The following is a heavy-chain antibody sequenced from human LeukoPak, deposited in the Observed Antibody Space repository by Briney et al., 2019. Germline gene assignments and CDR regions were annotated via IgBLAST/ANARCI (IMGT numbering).Heavy chain of an antibody. D-gene: IGHD2-2*01. J-gene: IGHJ4*02. V-gene: IGHV3-23*01. CDR2: ISGSGGST. CDR1: GFTFSSYA. CDR3: ARDSPTKYCSSTSCYRVDFDY. Sequence: LPGGSLRLSCAASGFTFSSYAMSWVRQAPGKGLEWVSAISGSGGSTYYADSVKGRFTISRDNSKNTLYLQMNSLRPEDTAVYYCARDSPTKYCSSTSCYRVDFDYWGQGTLVTVSS.